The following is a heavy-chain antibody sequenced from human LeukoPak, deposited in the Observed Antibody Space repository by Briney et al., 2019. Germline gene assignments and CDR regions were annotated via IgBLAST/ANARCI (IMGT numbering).Heavy chain of an antibody. V-gene: IGHV3-53*01. D-gene: IGHD3-22*01. J-gene: IGHJ4*02. CDR1: GFTVSNNY. Sequence: GGSLRLSCAASGFTVSNNYMSWVRQAPGKGLEWVSLIYSGGSTYYADSVEGRSTISRDNSKNTLYLQMNSLRAEDTAVYYCASYSSLDCWGQGTLVTVSS. CDR2: IYSGGST. CDR3: ASYSSLDC.